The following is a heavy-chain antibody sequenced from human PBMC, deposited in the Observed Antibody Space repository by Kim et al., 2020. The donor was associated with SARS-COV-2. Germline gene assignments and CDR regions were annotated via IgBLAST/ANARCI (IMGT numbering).Heavy chain of an antibody. CDR3: ARDRITMIVGASGAFDY. J-gene: IGHJ4*02. D-gene: IGHD3-22*01. CDR1: GFNFNSYA. Sequence: GGSLRLSCAASGFNFNSYAMHWVRQAPGKGLEWVAVISYDGSKKYYADSVKGRFTISRDNSKNTLYLQMNSLRAEDTAVYYCARDRITMIVGASGAFDYWGQGTMVTVSS. V-gene: IGHV3-30-3*01. CDR2: ISYDGSKK.